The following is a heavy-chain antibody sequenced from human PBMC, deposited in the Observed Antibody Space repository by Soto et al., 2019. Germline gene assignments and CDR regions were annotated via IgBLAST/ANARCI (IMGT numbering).Heavy chain of an antibody. CDR3: SGGVGDAV. Sequence: EVHLVESGGGLVQTGGSLRLSCAIFESTVSRDWMNWVRQAPGKGLEWVAHINQDGSEKYYVDSVKGRFTISRDNAKKSLYLQMDGLGPGDTALYYCSGGVGDAVWGQGTLVTVSS. CDR1: ESTVSRDW. CDR2: INQDGSEK. V-gene: IGHV3-7*04. D-gene: IGHD1-26*01. J-gene: IGHJ4*02.